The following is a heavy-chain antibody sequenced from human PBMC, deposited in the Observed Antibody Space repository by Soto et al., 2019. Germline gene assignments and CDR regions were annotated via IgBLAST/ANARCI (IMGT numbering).Heavy chain of an antibody. J-gene: IGHJ4*02. V-gene: IGHV1-18*01. CDR3: ARDKNWGVFDY. Sequence: ASVKVPRKASGYTFTSYGMSWVRQAPVQGLEWMGWISAYNGNTNYAQKPQGRVTMTTDTSTSTAYMELRSLRSDDTAVYYCARDKNWGVFDYWGQGTLVTISS. D-gene: IGHD7-27*01. CDR2: ISAYNGNT. CDR1: GYTFTSYG.